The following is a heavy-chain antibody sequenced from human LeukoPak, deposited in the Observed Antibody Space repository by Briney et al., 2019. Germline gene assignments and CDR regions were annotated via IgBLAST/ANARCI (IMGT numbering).Heavy chain of an antibody. CDR3: ARGFERDYYDASGYYSVD. CDR1: GYTFTSYD. CDR2: MNPTNSNT. J-gene: IGHJ4*02. Sequence: GASVKVSCKASGYTFTSYDINWVRQATGQGLEWMGWMNPTNSNTGYAQKFQGRVTMTRDTSITTAYMELSSLRSEDTAVYFCARGFERDYYDASGYYSVDWGQGTLVTVSS. V-gene: IGHV1-8*01. D-gene: IGHD3-22*01.